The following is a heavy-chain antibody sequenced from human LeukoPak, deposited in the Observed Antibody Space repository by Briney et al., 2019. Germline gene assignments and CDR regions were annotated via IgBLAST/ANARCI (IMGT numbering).Heavy chain of an antibody. CDR2: ISGSGGST. CDR3: AKVMTRTMVRGVPPSDY. D-gene: IGHD3-10*01. J-gene: IGHJ4*02. Sequence: GGFLRLSCAASGFTFSSYAMSWVRQAPGKGLEWVSAISGSGGSTYYADSVKGRFTIARDNSKNTLYLQMNSLRAEDTAVYYCAKVMTRTMVRGVPPSDYWGQGTLVTVSS. V-gene: IGHV3-23*01. CDR1: GFTFSSYA.